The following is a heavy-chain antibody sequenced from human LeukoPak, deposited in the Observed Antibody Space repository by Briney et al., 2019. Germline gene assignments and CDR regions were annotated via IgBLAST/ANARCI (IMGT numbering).Heavy chain of an antibody. V-gene: IGHV3-74*01. CDR1: GFTLSSYW. J-gene: IGHJ4*02. Sequence: PGGSLRLSCAASGFTLSSYWMHWVRQAPGKGLVWVSRINSDGSSTSYADSVKGRFTISRDDAKNTLYLQMNSLRAEDTAVYYCARRYSGSYYDFDYWGQGTLVTVSS. CDR2: INSDGSST. D-gene: IGHD1-26*01. CDR3: ARRYSGSYYDFDY.